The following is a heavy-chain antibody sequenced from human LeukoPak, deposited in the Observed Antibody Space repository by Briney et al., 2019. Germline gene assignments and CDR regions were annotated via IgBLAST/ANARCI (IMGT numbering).Heavy chain of an antibody. D-gene: IGHD5-12*01. J-gene: IGHJ4*02. Sequence: PGRSLRLSCAASGFTFSSYGMHWVRQAPGKGLEWVAVISYDGSNKYYADSVKGRFTISRDNSKNTLYLQMNSLRAEDTAVYYCAKELRGYSGYDLFDYWGQGTLVTVSS. V-gene: IGHV3-30*18. CDR2: ISYDGSNK. CDR3: AKELRGYSGYDLFDY. CDR1: GFTFSSYG.